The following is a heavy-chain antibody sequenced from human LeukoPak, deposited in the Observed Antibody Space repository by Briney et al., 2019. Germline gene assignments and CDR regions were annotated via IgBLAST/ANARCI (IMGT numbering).Heavy chain of an antibody. V-gene: IGHV4-59*02. CDR3: ASSYSAGWIGWGRFDF. CDR1: GGTVSGNF. D-gene: IGHD1-26*01. J-gene: IGHJ4*02. Sequence: SDTVKLTCDVSGGTVSGNFRPWIRQPLGNARESFRYSSYGAGNTYGVETKYNPSLKCRVTISGDTSKNQVSLPLKAVTAGDAAVYLCASSYSAGWIGWGRFDFWGQGILVTVSS. CDR2: SSYGAGNTYGVET.